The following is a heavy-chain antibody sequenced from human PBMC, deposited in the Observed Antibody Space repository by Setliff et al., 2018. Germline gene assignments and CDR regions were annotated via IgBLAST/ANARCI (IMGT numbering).Heavy chain of an antibody. J-gene: IGHJ2*01. CDR3: ARISYYYDSSGYYYAPYWYFDL. CDR2: IFSNDEK. V-gene: IGHV2-26*01. D-gene: IGHD3-22*01. Sequence: SGPTLVNPTEILTLTCTVSGFSLSNARMGVSWIRQPPGKALEWLAHIFSNDEKSYSTSLKSRLTISKDTSKSQVVLTMTNMDPMDTATYYCARISYYYDSSGYYYAPYWYFDLWGRGTLVTVSS. CDR1: GFSLSNARMG.